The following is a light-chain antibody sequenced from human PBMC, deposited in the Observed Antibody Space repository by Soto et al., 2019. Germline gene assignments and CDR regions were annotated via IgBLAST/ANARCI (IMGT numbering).Light chain of an antibody. CDR2: EVS. Sequence: QSALTQPASVSGSPGQSITVSCTGTSSGFDTYNSVSWYQQHPGKAPRLIIYEVSNRPSGVSNRFSGSKSGNTASLNISGLQAGDEAESYCSAYARGPLFVFGSGTKVTVL. V-gene: IGLV2-14*01. J-gene: IGLJ1*01. CDR3: SAYARGPLFV. CDR1: SSGFDTYNS.